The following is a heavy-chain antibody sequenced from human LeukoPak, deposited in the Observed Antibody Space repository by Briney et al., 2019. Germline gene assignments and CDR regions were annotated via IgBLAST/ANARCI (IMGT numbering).Heavy chain of an antibody. CDR2: IIPIFGTA. CDR3: ARGEVVPAASHAFDI. V-gene: IGHV1-69*01. Sequence: SVKVSCKASGGTFSSYAISWVGQAPGQGLEWMGGIIPIFGTANYAQKFQGRVTITADESTSTAYMELSSLRSEDTAVYYCARGEVVPAASHAFDIWGQGTMVTVSS. D-gene: IGHD2-2*01. CDR1: GGTFSSYA. J-gene: IGHJ3*02.